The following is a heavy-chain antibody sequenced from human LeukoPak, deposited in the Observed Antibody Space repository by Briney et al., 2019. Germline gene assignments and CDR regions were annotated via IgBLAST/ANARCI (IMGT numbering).Heavy chain of an antibody. J-gene: IGHJ4*02. D-gene: IGHD3-16*02. V-gene: IGHV3-53*01. CDR1: GFTVISNL. Sequence: PGGSLRLSCAASGFTVISNLMTWVRQSPGRGLEWLSSIYSGGATYHADSVKGRFTISRDHSNNSVSLQMTNLRVEDTAIYYCARGAYRISWPGIDYWGQGTLVTVSS. CDR3: ARGAYRISWPGIDY. CDR2: IYSGGAT.